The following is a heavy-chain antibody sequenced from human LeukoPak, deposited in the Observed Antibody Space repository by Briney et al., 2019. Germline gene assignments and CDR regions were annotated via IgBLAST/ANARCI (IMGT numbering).Heavy chain of an antibody. Sequence: GGSLRLSCAASGFTFSSYAMSWVRQAPGKGLEWVSAISGSGGSTYYADSVKGRFTISRDNSKNTLCLQMDSLTADDTALYYCARLWFGEGHFDYWGQGTLVTVSS. CDR1: GFTFSSYA. CDR2: ISGSGGST. D-gene: IGHD3-10*01. V-gene: IGHV3-23*01. CDR3: ARLWFGEGHFDY. J-gene: IGHJ4*02.